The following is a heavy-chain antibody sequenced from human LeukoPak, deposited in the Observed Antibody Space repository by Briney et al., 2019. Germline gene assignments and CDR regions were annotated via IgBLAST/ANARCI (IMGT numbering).Heavy chain of an antibody. CDR1: GFTFSSYA. V-gene: IGHV3-23*01. CDR3: AKVHCTNGVCYNYFDY. D-gene: IGHD2-8*01. CDR2: ISGSGGST. J-gene: IGHJ4*02. Sequence: GGSLRLSCAASGFTFSSYAMSWVRQAPGKGLEWVSAISGSGGSTYYADSVKGRFTISRDNSKNTLYLQMNSLRAEDTAVYYCAKVHCTNGVCYNYFDYWGQGALVTVSS.